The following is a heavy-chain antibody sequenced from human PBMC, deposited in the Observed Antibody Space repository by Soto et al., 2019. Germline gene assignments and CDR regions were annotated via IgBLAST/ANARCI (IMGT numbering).Heavy chain of an antibody. CDR3: ARDNILGILYGGMDV. Sequence: TXSLTCTVSGGSISSGDYYWSWIRQPPGKGLEWIGYIYYSGSTYYNPSLKSRVTISVDTSKNQFSLKLSSVTAADTAVYYCARDNILGILYGGMDVWGQGTTVTVSS. CDR1: GGSISSGDYY. D-gene: IGHD3-3*01. CDR2: IYYSGST. J-gene: IGHJ6*02. V-gene: IGHV4-30-4*01.